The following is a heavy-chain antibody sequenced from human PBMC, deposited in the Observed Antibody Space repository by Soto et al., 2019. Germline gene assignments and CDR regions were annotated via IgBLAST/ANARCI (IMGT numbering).Heavy chain of an antibody. CDR1: GGTFSSYA. J-gene: IGHJ3*02. V-gene: IGHV1-69*13. CDR3: ARDAHGYPLPQVAFDI. CDR2: IIPIFGTA. Sequence: VASVKVSCKASGGTFSSYAISWVRQAPGQGLEWMGGIIPIFGTANYAQKFQGRVTITADESTSTAYMELNSLRSEDTAVYYCARDAHGYPLPQVAFDIWGQGTMVTVSS. D-gene: IGHD6-25*01.